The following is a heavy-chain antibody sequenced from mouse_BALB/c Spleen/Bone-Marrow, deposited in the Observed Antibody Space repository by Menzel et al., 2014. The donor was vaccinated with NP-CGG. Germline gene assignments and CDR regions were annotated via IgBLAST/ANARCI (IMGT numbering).Heavy chain of an antibody. CDR3: ARSTTVVVRYWYFDV. Sequence: QVQLQQSGAELVKPGASVKLSCKASGYTFTSYWMHWVKQRPGQGLEWIGEIDPSNGRTNYNEKFKNKATLTVDKSSSTAYMQLSSLTSEDSAVYYCARSTTVVVRYWYFDVWGAGTTVTVS. V-gene: IGHV1S81*02. D-gene: IGHD1-1*01. J-gene: IGHJ1*01. CDR2: IDPSNGRT. CDR1: GYTFTSYW.